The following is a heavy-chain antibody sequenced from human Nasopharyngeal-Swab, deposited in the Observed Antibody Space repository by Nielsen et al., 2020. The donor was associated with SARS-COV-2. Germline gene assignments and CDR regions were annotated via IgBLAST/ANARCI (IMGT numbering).Heavy chain of an antibody. Sequence: SETLSLTCTVSGGSISSYYWSWIRQPAGKGLEWIGRIYTSGSTNYNPSLKSRVTMSVDTSKNQFSLKLSSVTAADTAVYYCARVNGDSNVVYYYYGMDVWGQGTTVTVSS. CDR2: IYTSGST. CDR1: GGSISSYY. CDR3: ARVNGDSNVVYYYYGMDV. J-gene: IGHJ6*02. V-gene: IGHV4-4*07. D-gene: IGHD4-17*01.